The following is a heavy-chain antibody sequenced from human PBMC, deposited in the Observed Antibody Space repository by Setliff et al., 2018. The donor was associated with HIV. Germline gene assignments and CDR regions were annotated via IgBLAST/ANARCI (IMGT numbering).Heavy chain of an antibody. Sequence: SSETLSLTCTVSGGSISSYYWSWIRQPPGKGLEWIGYIYYSGSTNYNPSLKSRVTISVDTSKNQFSLKLSSVIAADTAVYYCARIFGDQGYYYGMDVWVPETLLVTVSS. D-gene: IGHD3-3*01. CDR3: ARIFGDQGYYYGMDV. CDR2: IYYSGST. V-gene: IGHV4-59*01. CDR1: GGSISSYY. J-gene: IGHJ6*02.